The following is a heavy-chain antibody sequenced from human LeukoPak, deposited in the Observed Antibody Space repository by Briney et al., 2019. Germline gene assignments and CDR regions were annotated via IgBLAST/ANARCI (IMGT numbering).Heavy chain of an antibody. CDR1: GFTFSSYS. CDR2: ISSSSSTI. CDR3: ARDPARGYSYGALY. Sequence: GGSLRLSCAASGFTFSSYSMNWVRQAPGKGLEWVSYISSSSSTIYYADSVKGRFTISRDNAKNSLYLQMNSLRAENTAVYYCARDPARGYSYGALYWGQGTLVTVSS. D-gene: IGHD5-18*01. J-gene: IGHJ4*02. V-gene: IGHV3-48*01.